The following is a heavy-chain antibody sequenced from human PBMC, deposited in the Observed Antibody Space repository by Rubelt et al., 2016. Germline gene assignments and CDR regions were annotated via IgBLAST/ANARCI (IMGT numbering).Heavy chain of an antibody. CDR1: GASVTDYY. J-gene: IGHJ5*02. V-gene: IGHV4-59*02. CDR3: ARDASYCRSTSCYLGFDA. D-gene: IGHD2-2*01. Sequence: QVQLQESGPGLVKPSETLSLTCTVSGASVTDYYWNWIRQTPEKGLEWIGYVYHSGNINYNPSFKSRAASSLATSHNRLTGKRGSVRAAVRSVEYCARDASYCRSTSCYLGFDAWGQGAQVSVAS. CDR2: VYHSGNI.